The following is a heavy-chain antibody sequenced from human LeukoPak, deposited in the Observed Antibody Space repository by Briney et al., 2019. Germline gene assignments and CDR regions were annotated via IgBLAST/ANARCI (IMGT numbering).Heavy chain of an antibody. CDR2: ISSSSSSYI. D-gene: IGHD3-10*02. CDR1: GFTFSSYS. J-gene: IGHJ6*04. V-gene: IGHV3-21*01. CDR3: AELGITMIGGV. Sequence: SGGSLRLSCSASGFTFSSYSMNWVRQAPGRGLEWVSSISSSSSSYIYYADSVKGRFTISRDNAKNSLYLQMNSLRAEDTAVYYCAELGITMIGGVWGKGTTVTISS.